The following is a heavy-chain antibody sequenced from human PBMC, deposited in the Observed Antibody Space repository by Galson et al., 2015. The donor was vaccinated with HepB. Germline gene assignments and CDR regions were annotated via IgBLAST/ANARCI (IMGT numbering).Heavy chain of an antibody. CDR1: GFTFSSYA. CDR3: ARSGTYYDFWSGSGPLYYFDY. CDR2: ISYDGSNK. J-gene: IGHJ4*02. D-gene: IGHD3-3*01. V-gene: IGHV3-30-3*01. Sequence: SLRLSCAASGFTFSSYAMHWVRQAPGKGLEWVAVISYDGSNKYYADSVKGRFTISRDNSKNTLYLQMNSLRAEDTAVYYCARSGTYYDFWSGSGPLYYFDYWGQGTLVTVSS.